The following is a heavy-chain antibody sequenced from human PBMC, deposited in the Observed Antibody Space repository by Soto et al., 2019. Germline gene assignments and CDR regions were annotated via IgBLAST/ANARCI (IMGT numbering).Heavy chain of an antibody. CDR3: VAVARGLDY. CDR1: GFTFSSYS. Sequence: GGSLRLSCAASGFTFSSYSMNWVRQAPGKGLEWVSSISSSSSYINYADSVKGRFTISRDNAKNTVYLQMNSLRAEDTAVYYCVAVARGLDYWGQGTLVT. V-gene: IGHV3-21*01. CDR2: ISSSSSYI. J-gene: IGHJ4*02.